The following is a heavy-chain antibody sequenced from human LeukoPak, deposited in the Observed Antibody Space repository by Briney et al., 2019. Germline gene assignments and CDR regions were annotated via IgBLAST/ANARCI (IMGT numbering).Heavy chain of an antibody. CDR3: AKNDYGDYVELYYFDY. CDR1: GFTFSSYA. Sequence: GGSLRLSCAASGFTFSSYAMSRVRQAPGKGLEWVSAISGSGGSTYYADSVKGRFTISRDNSKNTLYLQMNSLRAEDTAVYYCAKNDYGDYVELYYFDYWGQGTLVTVSS. D-gene: IGHD4-17*01. V-gene: IGHV3-23*01. J-gene: IGHJ4*02. CDR2: ISGSGGST.